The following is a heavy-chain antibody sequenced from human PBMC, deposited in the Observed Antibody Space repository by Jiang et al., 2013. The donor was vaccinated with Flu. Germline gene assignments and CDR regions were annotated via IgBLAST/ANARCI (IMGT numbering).Heavy chain of an antibody. CDR2: ISAYNGNT. J-gene: IGHJ4*02. CDR1: GYTFTSYG. D-gene: IGHD2-21*02. CDR3: ARDGGLAYCGGDCYSRNDY. Sequence: SGAEVKKPGASVKVSCKASGYTFTSYGISWVRQAPGQGLEWMGWISAYNGNTNYAQKLQGRVTMTTDTSTSTAYMELRSLRSDDTAVYYCARDGGLAYCGGDCYSRNDYWGQGTLVTVSS. V-gene: IGHV1-18*04.